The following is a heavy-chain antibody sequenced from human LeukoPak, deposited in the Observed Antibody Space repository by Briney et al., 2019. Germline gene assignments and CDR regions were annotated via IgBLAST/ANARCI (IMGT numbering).Heavy chain of an antibody. J-gene: IGHJ4*02. CDR3: ASGDGYNFRDPRDYYFDY. V-gene: IGHV3-30*03. Sequence: GGSLRLSCAASGFTFRSYGMHWVRQAPGKGLEWVAVISYDGSNKYYADSVKGRFTISRDNSKNTLYPQMNSLRAEDTAVYYCASGDGYNFRDPRDYYFDYWGQGTLVTVSS. D-gene: IGHD5-24*01. CDR2: ISYDGSNK. CDR1: GFTFRSYG.